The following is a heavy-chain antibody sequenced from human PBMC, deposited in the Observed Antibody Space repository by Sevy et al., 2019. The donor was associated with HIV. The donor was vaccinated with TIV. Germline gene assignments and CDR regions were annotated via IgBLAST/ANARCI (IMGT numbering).Heavy chain of an antibody. D-gene: IGHD3-10*01. CDR2: ISYDGSNK. CDR1: GFTFSSYA. J-gene: IGHJ4*02. Sequence: GGSLRLSCAASGFTFSSYAMHWVRQAPGNGLEWVAVISYDGSNKYYADSVKGRFTISRDNSKNTPYLQMNSLRAEDTAVYYCARGYHRWFGELWGPCDYWGQGTLVTVSS. V-gene: IGHV3-30-3*01. CDR3: ARGYHRWFGELWGPCDY.